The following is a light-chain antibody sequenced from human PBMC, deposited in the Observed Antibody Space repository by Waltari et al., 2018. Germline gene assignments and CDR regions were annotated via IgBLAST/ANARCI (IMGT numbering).Light chain of an antibody. CDR3: QHYNSYSPWT. J-gene: IGKJ1*01. Sequence: DIQMTQSPSTLSASVGDRVTITCRARQSISDWLAWYQQKPGKAPELLIYKTSILESGVPSRFSGSGSGTEFTLTITSLQPDDFATYFCQHYNSYSPWTFGQGTKVEIK. CDR1: QSISDW. V-gene: IGKV1-5*03. CDR2: KTS.